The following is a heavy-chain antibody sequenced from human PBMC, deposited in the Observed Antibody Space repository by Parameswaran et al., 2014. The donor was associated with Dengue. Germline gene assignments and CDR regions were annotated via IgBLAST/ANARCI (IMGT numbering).Heavy chain of an antibody. V-gene: IGHV1-58*01. CDR2: IVVGTGTT. J-gene: IGHJ6*02. CDR3: ATGNAFGVVIRNYYYYEMDV. Sequence: WVRQAPGNAFEWIGWIVVGTGTTKYAQKFQERVTIGREVSAGTAYMELSSLTSEDTAVYYCATGNAFGVVIRNYYYYEMDVWGPGTTVTVSS. D-gene: IGHD3-3*01.